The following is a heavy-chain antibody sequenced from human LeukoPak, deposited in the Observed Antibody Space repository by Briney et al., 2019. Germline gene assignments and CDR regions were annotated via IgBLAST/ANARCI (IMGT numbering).Heavy chain of an antibody. CDR2: IYYSGTT. CDR1: GGSISRYY. D-gene: IGHD1-1*01. V-gene: IGHV4-59*08. Sequence: PSETLSLTCTVSGGSISRYYWSWIRQPPGKGLEWIGYIYYSGTTNYNPSLKSRVTISVDTSKNQFSLKLSSVTAADTAVYFCARYWSRFDYWGQGTLVTVSS. J-gene: IGHJ4*02. CDR3: ARYWSRFDY.